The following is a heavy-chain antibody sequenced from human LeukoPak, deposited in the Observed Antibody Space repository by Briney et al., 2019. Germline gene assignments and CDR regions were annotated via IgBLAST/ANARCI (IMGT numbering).Heavy chain of an antibody. Sequence: GGSLRLSCAASGLTLSRHWMSWVRQAPGKGLEWVANINEDGSQKHHVDSVKGRFSISRDNAKNSLNLQMNSLRAEDTAVYYCARRPVAGRKFDYWGQGTLVTVSS. D-gene: IGHD6-19*01. CDR3: ARRPVAGRKFDY. J-gene: IGHJ4*02. V-gene: IGHV3-7*05. CDR2: INEDGSQK. CDR1: GLTLSRHW.